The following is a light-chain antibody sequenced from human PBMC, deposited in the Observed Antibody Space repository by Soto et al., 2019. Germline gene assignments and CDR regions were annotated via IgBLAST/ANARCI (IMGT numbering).Light chain of an antibody. CDR1: SSNIGSYY. V-gene: IGLV1-51*02. J-gene: IGLJ1*01. CDR2: END. CDR3: GTWDSSLSIFV. Sequence: QSVLTQPPSVSAAPGQTVTMSCSGGSSNIGSYYVSWHQQLPGTAPKLLIYENDKRPSGIPDRFSGSKSGTSATLGITGLQTGDEADYYCGTWDSSLSIFVFGTGTKLTVL.